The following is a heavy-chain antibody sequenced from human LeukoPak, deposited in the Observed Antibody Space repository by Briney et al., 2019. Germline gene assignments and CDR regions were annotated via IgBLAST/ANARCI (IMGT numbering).Heavy chain of an antibody. CDR1: GYTFTSYA. J-gene: IGHJ4*02. V-gene: IGHV1-3*01. CDR3: ARDGRRIAVADY. CDR2: INAGNGNT. Sequence: ASVTVSFKASGYTFTSYAMHWVRQAPGQRLEWMGWINAGNGNTKYSQKFQGRVTITRDTFASTAYMELSSLRSEDTAVYYCARDGRRIAVADYWGQGTLVTVSS. D-gene: IGHD6-19*01.